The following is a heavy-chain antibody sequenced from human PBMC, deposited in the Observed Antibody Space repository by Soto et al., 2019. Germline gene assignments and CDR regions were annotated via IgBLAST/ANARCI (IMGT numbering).Heavy chain of an antibody. J-gene: IGHJ4*02. V-gene: IGHV4-31*03. CDR2: IYYSGST. Sequence: KASETLSLTCTVSGGSISSGGYYWSWIRQHPGKGLEWIGYIYYSGSTYYNPSLKSRVTISVDTSKNQFSLKLSSVTAADTAVYYCARGRMIVVVTFDYWGQGTLVTVSS. CDR1: GGSISSGGYY. D-gene: IGHD3-22*01. CDR3: ARGRMIVVVTFDY.